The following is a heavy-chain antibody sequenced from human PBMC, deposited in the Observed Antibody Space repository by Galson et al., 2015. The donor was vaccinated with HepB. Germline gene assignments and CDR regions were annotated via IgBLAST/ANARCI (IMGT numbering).Heavy chain of an antibody. CDR3: ARPLGSSGYYYNWYFDL. Sequence: TLSLTCTVSGGSISSSSYYWGWIRQPPGKGLEWIGSIYYSGSTYYNPSLKSRVTISVDTSKNQFSLKLSSVTAADTAVYYCARPLGSSGYYYNWYFDLWGRGTLVTVSS. CDR1: GGSISSSSYY. D-gene: IGHD3-22*01. V-gene: IGHV4-39*01. J-gene: IGHJ2*01. CDR2: IYYSGST.